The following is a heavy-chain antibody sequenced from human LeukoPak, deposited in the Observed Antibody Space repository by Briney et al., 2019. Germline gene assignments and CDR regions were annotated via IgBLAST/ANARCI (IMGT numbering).Heavy chain of an antibody. CDR2: IYYSGST. CDR3: ARLHVRGYSGYDYSMDV. J-gene: IGHJ6*02. CDR1: GGSISGSNCN. Sequence: SQTLSLTCTVSGGSISGSNCNWSWIRQHPGKGLEWIGYIYYSGSTYYNPSLKSRVTMSVDTSKNQFSLKLSSVTAADTAVYYCARLHVRGYSGYDYSMDVWGQGTTVTVSS. D-gene: IGHD5-12*01. V-gene: IGHV4-31*03.